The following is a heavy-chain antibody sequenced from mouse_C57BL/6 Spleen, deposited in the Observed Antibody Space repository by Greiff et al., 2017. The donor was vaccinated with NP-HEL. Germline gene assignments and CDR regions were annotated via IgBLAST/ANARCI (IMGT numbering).Heavy chain of an antibody. CDR3: TRRGLRRGYYAMDY. J-gene: IGHJ4*01. V-gene: IGHV1-15*01. Sequence: QVQLQQSGAELVRPGASVTLSCKASGYTFTDYEMHWVKQTPVHGLEWIGAIDPETGGTAYNQKFKGKAILTADKSSSTAYMELRSLTSEDSAVYYCTRRGLRRGYYAMDYWGQGTSVTVSS. D-gene: IGHD2-4*01. CDR2: IDPETGGT. CDR1: GYTFTDYE.